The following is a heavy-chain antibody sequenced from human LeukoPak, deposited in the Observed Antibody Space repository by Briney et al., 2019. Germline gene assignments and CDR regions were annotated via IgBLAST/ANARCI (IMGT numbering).Heavy chain of an antibody. CDR1: GFTFSTHA. CDR3: AKGGPQLYYDSSGYYFLDY. Sequence: GGSLRLSCAASGFTFSTHAMSWVRRAPGKGLEWVSSLSGSGDATYHAESVKGRFTMSRDNSENMVYLQMNSLRAEDTAVYYCAKGGPQLYYDSSGYYFLDYWGQGTLVTVSS. D-gene: IGHD3-22*01. J-gene: IGHJ4*02. CDR2: LSGSGDAT. V-gene: IGHV3-23*01.